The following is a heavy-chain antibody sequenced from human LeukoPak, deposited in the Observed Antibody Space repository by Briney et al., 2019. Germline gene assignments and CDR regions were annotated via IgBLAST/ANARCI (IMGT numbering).Heavy chain of an antibody. V-gene: IGHV4-59*01. D-gene: IGHD5-18*01. J-gene: IGHJ4*02. CDR3: ARQLGYSYGYQYFDY. Sequence: SSETLSLTCAVYGGSFSGYYWSWIRQPPGKGLEWIGYIYYSGSTNYNPSLKSRVTISVDTSKNQFSLKLSSVTAADTAVYYCARQLGYSYGYQYFDYWGQGTLVTVSS. CDR2: IYYSGST. CDR1: GGSFSGYY.